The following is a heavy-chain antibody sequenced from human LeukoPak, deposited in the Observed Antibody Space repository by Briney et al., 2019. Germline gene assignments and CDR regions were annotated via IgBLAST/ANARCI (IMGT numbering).Heavy chain of an antibody. Sequence: SETLSLTCTVSGGSISSYYWSWIRQPPGKGLEWIGYIYYSGSTNYNPSLKSRVTISVDTSKNQFSLKLSSVTAADTAVYYCARDGDYGDYYFDYWGQGTLVTVSS. V-gene: IGHV4-59*01. J-gene: IGHJ4*02. D-gene: IGHD4-17*01. CDR1: GGSISSYY. CDR2: IYYSGST. CDR3: ARDGDYGDYYFDY.